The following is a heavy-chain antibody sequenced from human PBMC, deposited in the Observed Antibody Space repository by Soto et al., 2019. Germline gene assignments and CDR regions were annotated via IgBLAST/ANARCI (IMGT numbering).Heavy chain of an antibody. V-gene: IGHV3-30*04. D-gene: IGHD2-15*01. CDR2: ISYDGSNK. J-gene: IGHJ1*01. Sequence: QVQLVESGRGVVQPGRSLRLSCAASGFTFSTYPMHWVRQAPGEGLEWVALISYDGSNKYYADSVKGRFTMSRDNSKNTLYLQMNSLRAEDTALYYCARELGSGGYFHHWGQGTLVTVSS. CDR1: GFTFSTYP. CDR3: ARELGSGGYFHH.